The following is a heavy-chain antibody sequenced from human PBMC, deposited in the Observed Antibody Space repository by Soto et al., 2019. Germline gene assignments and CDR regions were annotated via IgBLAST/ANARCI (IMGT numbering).Heavy chain of an antibody. Sequence: ASVKVSFKASGYTFTSYGISWVRQAPGQGLERMGWISACNGNINYAQKLQGRVTMTTDTSTSTAYMELMSLRSDDMAVYYFAITYYYDSSGYYLDYWGQGTLVTVSS. CDR3: AITYYYDSSGYYLDY. V-gene: IGHV1-18*03. D-gene: IGHD3-22*01. CDR1: GYTFTSYG. J-gene: IGHJ4*02. CDR2: ISACNGNI.